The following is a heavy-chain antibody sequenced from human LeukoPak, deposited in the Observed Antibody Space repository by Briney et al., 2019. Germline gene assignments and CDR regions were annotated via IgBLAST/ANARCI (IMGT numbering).Heavy chain of an antibody. CDR2: IIPILGIA. Sequence: PVKVSCKASGGTFSSYAISWVRQAPGQGLEWMGRIIPILGIANYAQKFQGRVTITADKSTSTAYMELSSLRSEDTAVYYCASQYGSGSYCNYYGMDVWGQGTTVTVSS. V-gene: IGHV1-69*04. CDR1: GGTFSSYA. J-gene: IGHJ6*02. CDR3: ASQYGSGSYCNYYGMDV. D-gene: IGHD3-10*01.